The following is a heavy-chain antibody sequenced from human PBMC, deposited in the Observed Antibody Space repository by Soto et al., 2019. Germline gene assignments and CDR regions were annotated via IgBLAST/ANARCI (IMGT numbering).Heavy chain of an antibody. CDR3: AREASSSSNDY. CDR2: ISTYNGNT. Sequence: GASVKVSCKASGYTFTSYGISWVRQAPGQGLEWLGWISTYNGNTNYAQKFQDRVTMTTDRSTSTASMELRSLRSDDTAVYYCAREASSSSNDYWGQGSLVTVPS. V-gene: IGHV1-18*01. CDR1: GYTFTSYG. J-gene: IGHJ4*02. D-gene: IGHD6-6*01.